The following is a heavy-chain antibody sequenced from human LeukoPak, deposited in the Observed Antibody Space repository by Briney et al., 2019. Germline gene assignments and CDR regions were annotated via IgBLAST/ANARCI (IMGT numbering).Heavy chain of an antibody. CDR2: INSGGTTT. V-gene: IGHV3-74*01. D-gene: IGHD6-19*01. Sequence: GGSLRLSCAASGFTFSTYWMYWVRQTPGQGLVWVSRINSGGTTTNYADSVRGRFTISRDNAKTTLFLQMNSLRAEDTAVYFCARAYQQWLPRSALDKWGQGTVVTVSS. J-gene: IGHJ3*02. CDR3: ARAYQQWLPRSALDK. CDR1: GFTFSTYW.